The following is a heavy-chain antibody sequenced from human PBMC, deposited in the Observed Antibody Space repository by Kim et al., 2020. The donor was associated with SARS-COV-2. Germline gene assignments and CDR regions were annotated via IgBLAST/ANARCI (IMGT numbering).Heavy chain of an antibody. CDR3: TRDSPGPYSSKPIDY. V-gene: IGHV3-49*02. Sequence: ASVKVRFTISRDDSRGIAYLQMNSLKAEDTAVYYCTRDSPGPYSSKPIDYWGQGTLVTVSS. D-gene: IGHD6-13*01. J-gene: IGHJ4*02.